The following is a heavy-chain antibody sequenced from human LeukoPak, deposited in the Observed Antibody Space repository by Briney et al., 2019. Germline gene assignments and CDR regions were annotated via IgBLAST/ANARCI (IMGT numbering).Heavy chain of an antibody. CDR3: ARGGLVYDFLTGYYAPGLEYFHH. CDR1: GDTFIYHS. J-gene: IGHJ1*01. V-gene: IGHV1-69*13. D-gene: IGHD3/OR15-3a*01. CDR2: IIPHVGSP. Sequence: SVKVSFKTFGDTFIYHSISWVRQAPGQGLQWLGGIIPHVGSPRYTERLQDRITITADESTTTAYLELSSLRSDDTAVYYCARGGLVYDFLTGYYAPGLEYFHHWGQGSLVTVSS.